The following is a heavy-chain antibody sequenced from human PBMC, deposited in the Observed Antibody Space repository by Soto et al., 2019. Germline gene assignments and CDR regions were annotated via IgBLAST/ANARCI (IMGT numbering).Heavy chain of an antibody. CDR3: GRGYRVVVAANTRWSYAFDI. CDR1: GYTFTSYD. D-gene: IGHD2-15*01. CDR2: MNPNSGNT. Sequence: ASVKVSCKASGYTFTSYDINWVRQATGQGLEWMGWMNPNSGNTGYAQKFQGRVTMTRNTSISTAYMELSSLRSEDTAVYYCGRGYRVVVAANTRWSYAFDIWGQGTMVTVSS. J-gene: IGHJ3*02. V-gene: IGHV1-8*01.